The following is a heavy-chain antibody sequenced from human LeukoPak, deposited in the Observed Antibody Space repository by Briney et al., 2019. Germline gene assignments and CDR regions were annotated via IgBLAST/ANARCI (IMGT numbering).Heavy chain of an antibody. V-gene: IGHV1-69*13. CDR2: IIPIFGTA. CDR3: AREVYYGSGSYYNHDAFDI. D-gene: IGHD3-10*01. J-gene: IGHJ3*02. CDR1: GGTFSSYA. Sequence: SVKVSCKASGGTFSSYAISWVRQAPGQGLEWMGGIIPIFGTANYAQKFQGRVTITADESTSTAYMELSSLRSEDTAVYYCAREVYYGSGSYYNHDAFDIWGQGTMVTVSS.